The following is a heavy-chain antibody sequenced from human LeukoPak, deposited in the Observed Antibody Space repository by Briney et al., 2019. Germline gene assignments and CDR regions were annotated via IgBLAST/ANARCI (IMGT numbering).Heavy chain of an antibody. J-gene: IGHJ3*02. CDR3: ASTSYLAALVAFDI. CDR2: IYTSGST. CDR1: GGSISSYY. Sequence: SETLSLTCTVSGGSISSYYWSWIRQPPGKGLEWIGYIYTSGSTNYNPSLKSRVTISVDTSKNQFSLKLSSVTAADTAVYYCASTSYLAALVAFDIWGQGTMVTVSS. V-gene: IGHV4-4*09. D-gene: IGHD2-15*01.